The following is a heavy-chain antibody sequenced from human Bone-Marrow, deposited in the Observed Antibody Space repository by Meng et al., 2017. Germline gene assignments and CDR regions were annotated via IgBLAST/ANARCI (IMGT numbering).Heavy chain of an antibody. V-gene: IGHV3-21*01. CDR3: ARDDGSYTYYFDH. J-gene: IGHJ4*02. CDR1: GFTFSSYS. CDR2: ISSSSYI. Sequence: GESLKISCAASGFTFSSYSMNWVRQALGKGLEWVSSISSSSYIYYADSVKGRFTISRDNAKNSLYLQMNSLRAEDTAVYYCARDDGSYTYYFDHWGQGTLVTVSS. D-gene: IGHD1-26*01.